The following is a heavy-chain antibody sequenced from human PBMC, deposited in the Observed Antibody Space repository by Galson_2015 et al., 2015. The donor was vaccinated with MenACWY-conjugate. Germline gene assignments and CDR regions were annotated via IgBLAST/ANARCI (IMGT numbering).Heavy chain of an antibody. CDR1: GFTFRNYW. CDR3: ARGHYGMDA. J-gene: IGHJ6*02. CDR2: IKKDGSEK. Sequence: SLRLSCAVSGFTFRNYWMTWVRQAPGKGLEWVATIKKDGSEKYYVDSVKGRFTISRDNTKNSMYLEMNSLRAEDTAVYYCARGHYGMDASGQGTTVTASS. V-gene: IGHV3-7*03.